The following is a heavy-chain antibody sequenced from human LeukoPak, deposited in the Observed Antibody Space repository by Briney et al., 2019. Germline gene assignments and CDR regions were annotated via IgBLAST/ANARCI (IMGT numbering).Heavy chain of an antibody. CDR3: ARDLVDNACDF. V-gene: IGHV1-46*01. Sequence: ASVKVSCKASGYTFTRYYMHWVRQAPGQGLEWMGVINPSGGSTNYAQKFQGRVTMTGDMSTSTVYLDLSSLRSEDTAVYYCARDLVDNACDFWGQGTLVTVSS. J-gene: IGHJ4*02. CDR2: INPSGGST. CDR1: GYTFTRYY. D-gene: IGHD2-8*01.